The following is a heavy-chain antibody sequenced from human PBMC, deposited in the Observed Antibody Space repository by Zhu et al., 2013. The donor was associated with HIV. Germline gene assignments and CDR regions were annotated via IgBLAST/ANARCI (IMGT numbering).Heavy chain of an antibody. CDR3: ARPYSGSYYPDAFVY. V-gene: IGHV4-38-2*01. J-gene: IGHJ3*02. D-gene: IGHD1-26*01. Sequence: QVQLQESGPGLVKPSETLSLTCAVSGYSISSGYYWGWIRQPPGKGLEWIGSIYHSGSTYYNPSLKSRVTISVDTSKNQFSLKLSSVTAADTAVYYCARPYSGSYYPDAFVYLGPRDNGHRLF. CDR1: GYSISSGYY. CDR2: IYHSGST.